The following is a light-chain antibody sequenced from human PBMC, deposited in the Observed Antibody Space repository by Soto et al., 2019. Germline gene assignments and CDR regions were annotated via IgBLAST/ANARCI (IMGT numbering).Light chain of an antibody. Sequence: EIVLTQSPGTLSLSPGERATLSCRASQSVTSNYLAWYQQKPGQAPRCLIYGAASRSTGIPDRFSGSGSGTDFTLTISRLEPEDFAVYCCQQYGTSLTFGQGTKLEIK. CDR3: QQYGTSLT. V-gene: IGKV3-20*01. CDR1: QSVTSNY. CDR2: GAA. J-gene: IGKJ2*01.